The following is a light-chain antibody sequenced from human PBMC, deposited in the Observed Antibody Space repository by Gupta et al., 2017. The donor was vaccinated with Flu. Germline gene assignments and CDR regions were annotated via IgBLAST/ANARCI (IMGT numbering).Light chain of an antibody. V-gene: IGLV1-44*01. CDR3: AAWDDSLNGYV. CDR1: SSNLGSNI. CDR2: SDN. J-gene: IGLJ1*01. Sequence: QSVLTQPPSASETPGQRVTISCSGSSSNLGSNILTWYQQLPGTAPKVLIYSDNQRPSGVPDRISGSKSGTSASLAISGLQFEDEADYYCAAWDDSLNGYVFRTGTKVTVL.